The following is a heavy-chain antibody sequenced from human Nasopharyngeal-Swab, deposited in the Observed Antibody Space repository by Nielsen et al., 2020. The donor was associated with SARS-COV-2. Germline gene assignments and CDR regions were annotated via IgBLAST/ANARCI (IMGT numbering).Heavy chain of an antibody. CDR2: IYSDGST. Sequence: GGSLRLSCEASGFTVSSNYLSWVRQAPGKGLEWVSVIYSDGSTSYADSVKGRFTISRDKSKNTLYLQMNSLRTEDTAVYYCVKDRISGDGEWLGDHWGQGVLVTVSS. CDR3: VKDRISGDGEWLGDH. CDR1: GFTVSSNY. V-gene: IGHV3-53*01. D-gene: IGHD2-21*01. J-gene: IGHJ4*02.